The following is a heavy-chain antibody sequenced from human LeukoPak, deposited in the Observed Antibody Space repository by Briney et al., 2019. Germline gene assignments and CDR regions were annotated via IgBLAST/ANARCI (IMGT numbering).Heavy chain of an antibody. V-gene: IGHV3-30*03. Sequence: GGSPRLSCAASGFTFSRYGMHWVRQAPGKGLEWVAVISYDGSSKYYADSVKGRFTISRDNSKNTLYLQMNSLRAEDTAVYYCASRAIAVANARGQGTLVTVSS. J-gene: IGHJ4*02. CDR1: GFTFSRYG. CDR3: ASRAIAVANA. CDR2: ISYDGSSK. D-gene: IGHD6-19*01.